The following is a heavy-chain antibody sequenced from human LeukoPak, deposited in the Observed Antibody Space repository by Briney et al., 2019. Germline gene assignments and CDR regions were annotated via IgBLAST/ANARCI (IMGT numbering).Heavy chain of an antibody. J-gene: IGHJ4*02. CDR3: ARGGDYYDFWSGYYTGMSLDY. Sequence: GGSLRLSCAASGFTFSSYSMNWVRQAPGKGLEWVSYISSSSTIYYADSVKGRFTISRDNAKNSLYLQMNSLRAEDTAVYYCARGGDYYDFWSGYYTGMSLDYWGQGTLVTVSS. V-gene: IGHV3-48*01. D-gene: IGHD3-3*01. CDR2: ISSSSTI. CDR1: GFTFSSYS.